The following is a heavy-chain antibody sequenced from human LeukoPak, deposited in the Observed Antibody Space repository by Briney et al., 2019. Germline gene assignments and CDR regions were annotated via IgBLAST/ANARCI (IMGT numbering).Heavy chain of an antibody. D-gene: IGHD3-3*01. CDR3: AREEDVYYDFWSGPTGTSYMDV. Sequence: GRSLRLSCAASGFTFSSYSMNWVRQAPGKGLEGVSYISSSRSTIYYADSVKGRFTISRDNAKNSLYLQMNSLRAEDTAVYYCAREEDVYYDFWSGPTGTSYMDVWGKGTTVTVSS. CDR1: GFTFSSYS. CDR2: ISSSRSTI. J-gene: IGHJ6*03. V-gene: IGHV3-48*04.